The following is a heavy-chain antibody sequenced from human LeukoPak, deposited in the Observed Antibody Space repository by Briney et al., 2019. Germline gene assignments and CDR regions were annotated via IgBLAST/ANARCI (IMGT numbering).Heavy chain of an antibody. CDR3: ARGPYCGGDCYFAY. CDR2: IYTSGST. Sequence: SETLSLTWTVSGGSISSYYWSWIRQPAGKGLEWIGRIYTSGSTYYNPSLKSRVTMSVDTSKNQFSLKLSSVTAADTAVYFCARGPYCGGDCYFAYWGQGTLVTVSS. V-gene: IGHV4-4*07. J-gene: IGHJ4*02. CDR1: GGSISSYY. D-gene: IGHD2-21*02.